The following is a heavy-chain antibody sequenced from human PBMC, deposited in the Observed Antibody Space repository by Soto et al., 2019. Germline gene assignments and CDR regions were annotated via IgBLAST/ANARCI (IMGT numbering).Heavy chain of an antibody. Sequence: SETLSLTCAVSGGSISSSNWWSWVRQPPGEGLEWIGEIYHSGSTNYNPSLKSRVTISVDKSKNQFSLKLSSVTAADTAVYYCAREVAITQFYNWFDPWGQGTLVTVSS. CDR1: GGSISSSNW. V-gene: IGHV4-4*02. D-gene: IGHD3-22*01. J-gene: IGHJ5*02. CDR2: IYHSGST. CDR3: AREVAITQFYNWFDP.